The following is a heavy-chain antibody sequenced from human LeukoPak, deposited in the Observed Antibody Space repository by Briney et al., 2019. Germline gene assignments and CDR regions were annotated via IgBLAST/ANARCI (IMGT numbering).Heavy chain of an antibody. CDR3: ARVDDSSGYYGGSAFDI. Sequence: SETLSLTCTVSGGSISSYYWSWSRQPPGKGLECIGYIYYSGSTNYDPSLKSRVTMSVDTSKNQVSLKLSSVTAADTAVYYCARVDDSSGYYGGSAFDIWGQGTMVTVSS. V-gene: IGHV4-59*12. J-gene: IGHJ3*02. CDR1: GGSISSYY. D-gene: IGHD3-22*01. CDR2: IYYSGST.